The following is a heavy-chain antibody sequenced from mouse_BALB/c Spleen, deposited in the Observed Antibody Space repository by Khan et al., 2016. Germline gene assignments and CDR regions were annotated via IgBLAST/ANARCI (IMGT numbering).Heavy chain of an antibody. CDR2: IDPANGNT. V-gene: IGHV14-3*02. CDR1: GFNIKDTY. CDR3: SRGVYDYEFAY. D-gene: IGHD2-4*01. J-gene: IGHJ3*01. Sequence: VQLQQSGAELVKPGASVKLSCTVSGFNIKDTYMHWVNQRPEQGLEWIGRIDPANGNTKYDPKFQDKATITADTSSNTAYLQLSSLTSEDTAVYYCSRGVYDYEFAYWSQGTLVTVSA.